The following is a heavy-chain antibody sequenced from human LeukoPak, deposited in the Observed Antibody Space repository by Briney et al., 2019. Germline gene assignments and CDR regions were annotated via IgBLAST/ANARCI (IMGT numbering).Heavy chain of an antibody. D-gene: IGHD2-2*01. V-gene: IGHV3-23*01. J-gene: IGHJ6*04. Sequence: GGSLRLACAASGFTSSSYAMTWVRQAPGKGLDWVATITASGSSTFHADSVKGRFTISRDNSKNTLYLLVDSLRAEDTAIYYCAKVDWAIVVVPASPVWGKGTTVTVSS. CDR2: ITASGSST. CDR3: AKVDWAIVVVPASPV. CDR1: GFTSSSYA.